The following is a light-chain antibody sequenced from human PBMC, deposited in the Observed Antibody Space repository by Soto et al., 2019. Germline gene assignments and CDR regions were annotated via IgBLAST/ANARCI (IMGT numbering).Light chain of an antibody. J-gene: IGKJ2*01. Sequence: DIQLTQSPSSLYASVGDRVTITCQASQDIKNFLNWYQQKPGKAPKLLIYDGSSLETGVPSRFSGSGSGTDFTFAISSLQPEDIATYYCQQYDDLPYTFGQGTKLEI. CDR1: QDIKNF. CDR3: QQYDDLPYT. CDR2: DGS. V-gene: IGKV1-33*01.